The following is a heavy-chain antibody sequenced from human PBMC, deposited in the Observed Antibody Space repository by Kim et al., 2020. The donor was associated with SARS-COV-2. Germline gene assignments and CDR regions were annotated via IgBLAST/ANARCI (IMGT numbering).Heavy chain of an antibody. CDR1: GFTFSSYA. CDR3: AKVLAHIVVVTEDAFDI. D-gene: IGHD2-21*02. J-gene: IGHJ3*02. V-gene: IGHV3-23*01. CDR2: ISGSGGST. Sequence: GGSLRLSCAASGFTFSSYAMSWVRQAPGKGLEWVSAISGSGGSTYYADSVKGRFTISRDNSKNTLYLQMNSLRAEDTAVYYCAKVLAHIVVVTEDAFDIWGQGTMVTVSS.